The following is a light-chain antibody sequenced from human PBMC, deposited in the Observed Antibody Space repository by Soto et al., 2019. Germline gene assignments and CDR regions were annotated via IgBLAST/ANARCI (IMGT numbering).Light chain of an antibody. Sequence: DIQLTQSPSFLPASVGDRVTITCRASLDIRGYLAWYQQKPGKVPRLLIYSASTLQSGVPSRFSGSGSGTEFTLTISSLQPEDFASYYCQQLDRYPFTFGGGTKVDIK. CDR3: QQLDRYPFT. V-gene: IGKV1-9*01. CDR2: SAS. J-gene: IGKJ4*01. CDR1: LDIRGY.